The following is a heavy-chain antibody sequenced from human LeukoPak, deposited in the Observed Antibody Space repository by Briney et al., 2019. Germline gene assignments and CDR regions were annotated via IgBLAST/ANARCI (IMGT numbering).Heavy chain of an antibody. J-gene: IGHJ4*02. D-gene: IGHD3-22*01. CDR2: INHSGST. V-gene: IGHV4-34*01. Sequence: SETLSLTCAVYGGSFSGYYWSWIRQPPGKGLEWIGEINHSGSTNYNPSLKSRVTISVDTSKNQFSLKLSSVTAADTAVYYCARAPYYYDTPSAYFDYWGQGTLVTVSS. CDR1: GGSFSGYY. CDR3: ARAPYYYDTPSAYFDY.